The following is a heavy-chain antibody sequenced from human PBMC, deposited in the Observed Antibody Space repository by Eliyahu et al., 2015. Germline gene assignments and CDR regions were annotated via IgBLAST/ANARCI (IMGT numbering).Heavy chain of an antibody. CDR1: GYTFTGYY. CDR3: ARDLIAYSSGWYGWDTFDI. V-gene: IGHV1-2*02. J-gene: IGHJ3*02. Sequence: QVQLVQSGAEVKKPGASVKVSCKASGYTFTGYYXHWVRQAPGQGLEWMGWINPNSGDTHYAQKFQGRVTMTRDTSISTAYMELSRLRSDDTAVYYCARDLIAYSSGWYGWDTFDIWGQGTMVTVSS. D-gene: IGHD6-19*01. CDR2: INPNSGDT.